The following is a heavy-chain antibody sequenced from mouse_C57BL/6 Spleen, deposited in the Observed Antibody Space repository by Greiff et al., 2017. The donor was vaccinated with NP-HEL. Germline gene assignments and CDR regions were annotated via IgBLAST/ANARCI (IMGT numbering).Heavy chain of an antibody. CDR1: GFNIKDDY. CDR2: IDTENGDT. V-gene: IGHV14-4*01. CDR3: TTKAVTTAY. J-gene: IGHJ3*01. D-gene: IGHD2-2*01. Sequence: VQLQQSGAELVRPGASVKLSCTASGFNIKDDYMHWVKQRPEQGLEWIGWIDTENGDTEYASKFQGKATITADTSSNTAYLQLSSLTSEDTAVYYCTTKAVTTAYWGQGTLVTVSA.